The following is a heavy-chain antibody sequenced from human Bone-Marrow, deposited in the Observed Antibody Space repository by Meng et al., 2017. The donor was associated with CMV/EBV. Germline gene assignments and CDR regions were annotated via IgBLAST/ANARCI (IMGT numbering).Heavy chain of an antibody. V-gene: IGHV3-21*01. J-gene: IGHJ6*02. CDR1: GFTFSSYW. Sequence: GESLKISCAASGFTFSSYWMSWVRQAPGEGLEWVSSITSSSTYIFYADSVKGRFTISRDNAKNSLSLQMDSLRAEDTAVYYCARITDYNSYRPSYYYGMDVWGQGTTVTVPS. CDR2: ITSSSTYI. D-gene: IGHD6-6*01. CDR3: ARITDYNSYRPSYYYGMDV.